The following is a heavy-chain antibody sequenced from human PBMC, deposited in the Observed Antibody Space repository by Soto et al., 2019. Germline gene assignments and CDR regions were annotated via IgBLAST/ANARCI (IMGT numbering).Heavy chain of an antibody. CDR2: IYYSGST. CDR1: GGSISSGGYY. V-gene: IGHV4-31*03. D-gene: IGHD2-2*01. Sequence: SETLSLTCTVSGGSISSGGYYWSWIRQHPGKGLEWIGYIYYSGSTYYNPSLKSRVTISVDTSKNQFSLKLSSVTAADTAVYYCARAQLYCSSTSCSFDYWGQGTLVTVSS. CDR3: ARAQLYCSSTSCSFDY. J-gene: IGHJ4*02.